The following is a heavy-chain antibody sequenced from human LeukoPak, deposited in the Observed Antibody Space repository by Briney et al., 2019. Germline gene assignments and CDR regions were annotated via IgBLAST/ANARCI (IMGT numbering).Heavy chain of an antibody. Sequence: SEALSLTCTVSGGSISSGGYYWSWIRQPPGKGLEWIGYIYHSGSTYYNPSLKSRVTISVDRSKNQFSLKLSSVTAADTAVYYCATAPAKLYCGGDCTDYWGQGTLVTVSS. V-gene: IGHV4-30-2*01. J-gene: IGHJ4*02. CDR3: ATAPAKLYCGGDCTDY. D-gene: IGHD2-21*01. CDR1: GGSISSGGYY. CDR2: IYHSGST.